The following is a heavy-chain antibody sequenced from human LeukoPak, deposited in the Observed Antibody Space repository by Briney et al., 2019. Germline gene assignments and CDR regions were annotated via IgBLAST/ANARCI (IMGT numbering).Heavy chain of an antibody. CDR1: GGSISCGGYS. Sequence: PSQTLPLTCAVSGGSISCGGYSWSWIRQPPGKGLEWIGYIYHSGSTYYNPPLKSRVTISVDRSKNQFSLKLSSVTAADTAVYYCARGSIGYCSSTSCLNWFDPWGQGTLVTVSS. CDR3: ARGSIGYCSSTSCLNWFDP. J-gene: IGHJ5*02. CDR2: IYHSGST. D-gene: IGHD2-2*01. V-gene: IGHV4-30-2*01.